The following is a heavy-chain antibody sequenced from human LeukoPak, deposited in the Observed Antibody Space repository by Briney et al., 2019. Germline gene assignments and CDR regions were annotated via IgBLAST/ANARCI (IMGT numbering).Heavy chain of an antibody. CDR1: GGPFSGYH. J-gene: IGHJ5*02. CDR3: ARDRCGGDCYPNWFDP. Sequence: SETLSLTCAVYGGPFSGYHWTWIRQPPGKGLEWIGDINYSGTTNYNPSLESRVTILVDTSKNQFSLRLRSVTAADTAVYYCARDRCGGDCYPNWFDPWGQGTLVTVSS. V-gene: IGHV4-34*01. D-gene: IGHD2-21*02. CDR2: INYSGTT.